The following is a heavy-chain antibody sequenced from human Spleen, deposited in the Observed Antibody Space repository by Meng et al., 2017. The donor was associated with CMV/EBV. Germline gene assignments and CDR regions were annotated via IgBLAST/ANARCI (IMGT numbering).Heavy chain of an antibody. CDR3: ARGLRFLEWLLPDWFDP. V-gene: IGHV1-69*10. J-gene: IGHJ5*02. CDR2: IIPILGIA. CDR1: GGTFSSYA. Sequence: SVKVSCKASGGTFSSYAISWVRQAPGQGPEWMGGIIPILGIANYAQKFQGRVTITADKSTSTAYMELSSLRSEDTAVYYCARGLRFLEWLLPDWFDPWGQGTLVTVSS. D-gene: IGHD3-3*01.